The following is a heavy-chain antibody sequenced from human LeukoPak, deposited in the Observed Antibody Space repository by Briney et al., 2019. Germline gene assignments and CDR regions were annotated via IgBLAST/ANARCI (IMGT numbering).Heavy chain of an antibody. V-gene: IGHV3-30*18. CDR3: AKDATMIVVATPDH. Sequence: GGSLRHSCAASGFTFSSYGMHWVRQAPGKGLEWVAVISYDGSNKYYADSVKGRFTISRDNSKNTLYLQMNSLRAEDTAVYYCAKDATMIVVATPDHWGQGTLVTVSS. CDR2: ISYDGSNK. CDR1: GFTFSSYG. J-gene: IGHJ4*02. D-gene: IGHD3-22*01.